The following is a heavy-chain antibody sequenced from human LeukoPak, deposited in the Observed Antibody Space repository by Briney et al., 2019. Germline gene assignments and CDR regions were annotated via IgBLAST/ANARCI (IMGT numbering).Heavy chain of an antibody. V-gene: IGHV3-30*04. CDR2: ISYDAPNR. Sequence: GGSLRLSCAGSGFIFTSFALHWVRQTPGKGLEWVAMISYDAPNRHYLDSLNGRFTTSRDNSRDTLYLQMNSLRIEDTAVYFCARGDCTGGRCHFDYWGQGAPVTVSA. J-gene: IGHJ4*02. CDR3: ARGDCTGGRCHFDY. CDR1: GFIFTSFA. D-gene: IGHD2-8*02.